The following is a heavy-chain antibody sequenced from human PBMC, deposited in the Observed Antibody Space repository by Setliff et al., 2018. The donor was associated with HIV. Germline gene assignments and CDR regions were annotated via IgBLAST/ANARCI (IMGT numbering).Heavy chain of an antibody. V-gene: IGHV4-31*03. CDR1: GGSISSGGYY. Sequence: SETLSLTCTVSGGSISSGGYYWSWIRQHPGKGLEWIGYIYYSGSTNYNPSLKSRVTISVDTSKNQFSLKLSSVTAADTAVYYCARDRSTWNYGKNYMDVWGKGTTVTVSS. J-gene: IGHJ6*03. CDR3: ARDRSTWNYGKNYMDV. CDR2: IYYSGST. D-gene: IGHD1-7*01.